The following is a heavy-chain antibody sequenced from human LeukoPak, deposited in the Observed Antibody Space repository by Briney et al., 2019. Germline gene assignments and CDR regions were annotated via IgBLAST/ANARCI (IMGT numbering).Heavy chain of an antibody. D-gene: IGHD2-2*02. CDR1: GYTFTSYD. Sequence: GASVKVSCKASGYTFTSYDINWVRQATGQGLEWMGWMNPNSGNTGYAQKFQGRVTITADKSTSTAYMELSSLRSEDTAVYYCARHIVVVPAAISGAYGMDVWGQGTTVTVSS. J-gene: IGHJ6*02. V-gene: IGHV1-8*03. CDR3: ARHIVVVPAAISGAYGMDV. CDR2: MNPNSGNT.